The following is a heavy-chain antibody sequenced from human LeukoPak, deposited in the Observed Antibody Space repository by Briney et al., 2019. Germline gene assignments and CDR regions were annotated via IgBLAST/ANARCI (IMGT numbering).Heavy chain of an antibody. CDR1: AFTFGSYW. J-gene: IGHJ4*02. Sequence: PGGPLRLSCAASAFTFGSYWMSWVRQAPGKGLEWVANIKQDGSEKYYVDSVKGRFTISRDNAKNSLYLQMNSLRAEDTAVYYCARGSTTVTPRNFDYWGQGTLVTVSS. V-gene: IGHV3-7*05. CDR3: ARGSTTVTPRNFDY. CDR2: IKQDGSEK. D-gene: IGHD4-11*01.